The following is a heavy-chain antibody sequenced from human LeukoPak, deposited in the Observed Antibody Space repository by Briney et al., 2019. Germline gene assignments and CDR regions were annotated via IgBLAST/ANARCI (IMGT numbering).Heavy chain of an antibody. CDR2: ISWNSGSI. CDR3: AKDKSRHYGGRFDY. V-gene: IGHV3-9*01. CDR1: GFTFDDYA. Sequence: GRSLRLSCAASGFTFDDYAMHWVRQAPGKGLEWVSGISWNSGSIGYADSVKGRFTISRDNAKNSLYLQMNSLRAEDTALYYCAKDKSRHYGGRFDYWGQGTLVTVSS. J-gene: IGHJ4*02. D-gene: IGHD4-23*01.